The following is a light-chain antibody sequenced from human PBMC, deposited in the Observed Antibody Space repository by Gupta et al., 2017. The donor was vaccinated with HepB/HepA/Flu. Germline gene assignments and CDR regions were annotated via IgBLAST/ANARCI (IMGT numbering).Light chain of an antibody. Sequence: YELTQPPSVSVSPGPTASIPCSGDKLGDKYACWYQQKPGQSPVLVIYQDSKRPSGIPERFSGSNSGNTATLTISGTQAMDEADYYCQAWDSTTVVFGGGTKLTVL. CDR1: KLGDKY. CDR2: QDS. V-gene: IGLV3-1*01. CDR3: QAWDSTTVV. J-gene: IGLJ2*01.